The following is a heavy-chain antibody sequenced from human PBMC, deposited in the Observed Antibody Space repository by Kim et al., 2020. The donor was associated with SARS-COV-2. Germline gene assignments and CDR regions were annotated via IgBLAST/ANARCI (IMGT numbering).Heavy chain of an antibody. CDR1: GYSFTSYW. CDR3: ARAPSGSLYGMDV. D-gene: IGHD3-10*01. CDR2: IDPTDSYT. V-gene: IGHV5-10-1*01. Sequence: GESLKISCKGSGYSFTSYWISWVRQMPGKGLEWMGRIDPTDSYTNYSPSFQGHVTISADKSISTAYLQWSSLKASDTAIYYCARAPSGSLYGMDVWGQGTTVTVSS. J-gene: IGHJ6*02.